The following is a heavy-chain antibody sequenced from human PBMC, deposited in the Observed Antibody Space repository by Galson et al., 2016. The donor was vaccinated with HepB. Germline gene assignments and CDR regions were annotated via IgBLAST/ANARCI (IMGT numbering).Heavy chain of an antibody. CDR2: IYSGGST. D-gene: IGHD1-20*01. V-gene: IGHV3-53*01. J-gene: IGHJ4*02. CDR1: GFAFGDSA. Sequence: SLRLSCAASGFAFGDSALSWVRQAPGKGLEWVSLIYSGGSTYYADSVKGRFTISRDNSKNTLYLQMNSLRAEDTAVYYCASMTGTTPGGYWGQGTLVTVSS. CDR3: ASMTGTTPGGY.